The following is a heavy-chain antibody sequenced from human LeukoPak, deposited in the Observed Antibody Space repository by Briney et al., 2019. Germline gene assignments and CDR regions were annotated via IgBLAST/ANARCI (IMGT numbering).Heavy chain of an antibody. V-gene: IGHV3-30-3*01. CDR3: AKGHTSPIIVVVPAAIGYYYMDV. CDR2: ISYDGSNK. CDR1: GFTFSSYA. J-gene: IGHJ6*03. D-gene: IGHD2-2*01. Sequence: SGGSLRLSCAASGFTFSSYAMSWVRQAPGKGLEWVAVISYDGSNKYYADSVKGRFTISRDNSKNTLYLQMNSLRAEDTAVYYCAKGHTSPIIVVVPAAIGYYYMDVWGKGTTVTVSS.